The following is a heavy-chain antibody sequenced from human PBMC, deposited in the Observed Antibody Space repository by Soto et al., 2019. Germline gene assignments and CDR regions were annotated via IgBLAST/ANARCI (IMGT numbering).Heavy chain of an antibody. CDR2: ISWNSGSI. J-gene: IGHJ3*02. CDR3: AKDMSSWYRAFDI. Sequence: EVQLVESGGGLVQPGRSLRLSCAASGFTFDDYAMHWVRQAPGKGLEWVSGISWNSGSIGYADSVKGRFTISRDNAKNSLYLQMNSLRAEDTALYYCAKDMSSWYRAFDIWSQGTMVTVSS. V-gene: IGHV3-9*01. D-gene: IGHD6-13*01. CDR1: GFTFDDYA.